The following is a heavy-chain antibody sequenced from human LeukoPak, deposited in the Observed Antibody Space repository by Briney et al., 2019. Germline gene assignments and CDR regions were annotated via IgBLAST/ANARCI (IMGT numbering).Heavy chain of an antibody. CDR2: INPNSGGT. CDR1: GYSFTGYY. Sequence: ASVKVSCKASGYSFTGYYMHWVRQAPGQGLEWMGWINPNSGGTNYAQKFQGWVTMTRDTSISTAYMELSRLRSDDTAVYYCAREADYGDYDYWGQGTLVTVSS. D-gene: IGHD4-17*01. J-gene: IGHJ4*02. CDR3: AREADYGDYDY. V-gene: IGHV1-2*04.